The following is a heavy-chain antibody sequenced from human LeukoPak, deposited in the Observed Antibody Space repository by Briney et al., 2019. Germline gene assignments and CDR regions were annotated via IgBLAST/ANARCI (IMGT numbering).Heavy chain of an antibody. D-gene: IGHD1-26*01. CDR2: IIPIFGTA. J-gene: IGHJ4*02. CDR1: GGTFSSYA. CDR3: ARGWERVLSD. V-gene: IGHV1-69*05. Sequence: EASVKVSRKASGGTFSSYAISWVRQAPGQGLEWMGGIIPIFGTANYAQKFQGRVTITTDESTSTAYMELSSLRSEDTAVYYCARGWERVLSDWGQGTLVTVSS.